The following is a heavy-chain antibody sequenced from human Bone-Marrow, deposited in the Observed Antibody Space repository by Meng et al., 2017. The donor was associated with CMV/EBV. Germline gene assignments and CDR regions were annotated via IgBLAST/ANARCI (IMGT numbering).Heavy chain of an antibody. CDR3: ARHTRSWPGDY. CDR1: GFTFSSYS. J-gene: IGHJ4*02. V-gene: IGHV3-21*01. Sequence: GGSLRLSCAASGFTFSSYSMNWVRQAPGKGLEWVSSISSSSSYIYYADSVKGRFTISRDNTKNSLYLQMTGLRAEGSAVYYCARHTRSWPGDYWGQGTRVTGSS. D-gene: IGHD1-26*01. CDR2: ISSSSSYI.